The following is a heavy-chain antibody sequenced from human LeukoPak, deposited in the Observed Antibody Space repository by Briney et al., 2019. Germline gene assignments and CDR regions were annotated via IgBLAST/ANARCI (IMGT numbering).Heavy chain of an antibody. V-gene: IGHV1-2*04. J-gene: IGHJ6*02. CDR2: INPNSGGT. Sequence: ASVKVSCKASGYTFTGYYMHWVRQAPGQGLEWMGWINPNSGGTNSAQKFQGWVTMTRDTPISTAYMELSRLTSDDTAVYYCARSTIYNNNPWDYYGMDVWGQGTTVTVSS. D-gene: IGHD5-24*01. CDR1: GYTFTGYY. CDR3: ARSTIYNNNPWDYYGMDV.